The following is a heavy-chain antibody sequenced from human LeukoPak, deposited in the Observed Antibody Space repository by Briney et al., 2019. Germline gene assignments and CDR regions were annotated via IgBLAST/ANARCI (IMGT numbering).Heavy chain of an antibody. J-gene: IGHJ4*02. CDR3: AKSPARPYCSGGSCYSNY. CDR1: GFTFSSYA. V-gene: IGHV3-23*01. D-gene: IGHD2-15*01. Sequence: GGSLRLSCAASGFTFSSYAMSRVRQAPGKGLEWVSAISGSGGSTYYADSVKGRFTISRDNSKNTLYLQMNSLRAEDTAVYYCAKSPARPYCSGGSCYSNYWGQGTLVTVSS. CDR2: ISGSGGST.